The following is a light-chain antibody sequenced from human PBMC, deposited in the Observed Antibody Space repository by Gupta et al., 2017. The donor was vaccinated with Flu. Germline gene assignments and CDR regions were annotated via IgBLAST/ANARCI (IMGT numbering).Light chain of an antibody. CDR2: AAS. J-gene: IGKJ4*01. V-gene: IGKV1-39*01. CDR1: QSISIY. CDR3: HQTYSTPLT. Sequence: DIQMTQPPSSLSASVGDRLTITCRASQSISIYLSWYQQKPGKAPKLLIYAASNLQSGVPSRFSGSGSGSDFILTISSLQPEDFATYYCHQTYSTPLTFGGGTKVDI.